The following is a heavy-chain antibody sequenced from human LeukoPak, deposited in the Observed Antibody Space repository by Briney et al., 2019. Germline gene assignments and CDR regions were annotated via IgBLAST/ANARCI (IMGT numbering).Heavy chain of an antibody. J-gene: IGHJ4*02. D-gene: IGHD6-13*01. Sequence: GGSLRLSCAASGFTFSTYWMSWVRQAPGKGLEWVANIKQDGSEKYYVDTVKGRFTISRDNAKNSLYLQMNSLRAEDTAMYYCARDSAGNDYWGQGTLVTVSS. V-gene: IGHV3-7*01. CDR1: GFTFSTYW. CDR3: ARDSAGNDY. CDR2: IKQDGSEK.